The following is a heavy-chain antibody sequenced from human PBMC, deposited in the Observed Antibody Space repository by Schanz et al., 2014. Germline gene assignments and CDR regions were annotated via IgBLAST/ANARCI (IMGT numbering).Heavy chain of an antibody. CDR1: GYSFISHA. Sequence: QVQLVQSGAEVKKPGASVKVSCKASGYSFISHAIHWVRQAPGQRLEWMGWINAANGNTRYSQKFQGRVTITRDTSASTAYMELSSLRYDDTAVYYCARDHVATTDYDYFFYYLDVWATGITVIVSS. J-gene: IGHJ6*03. D-gene: IGHD1-1*01. CDR2: INAANGNT. V-gene: IGHV1-3*01. CDR3: ARDHVATTDYDYFFYYLDV.